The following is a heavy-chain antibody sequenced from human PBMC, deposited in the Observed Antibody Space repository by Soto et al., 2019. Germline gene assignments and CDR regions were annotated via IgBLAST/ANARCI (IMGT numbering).Heavy chain of an antibody. CDR2: INAGKGDT. CDR1: GYTFTNHA. CDR3: ARNILGGTTDY. Sequence: ASVKVSCKASGYTFTNHAIHWVRQAPGQGLEWMGWINAGKGDTKYPQRFQGRVTITRDTSASTAYMELSSLRSEDTAVYYCARNILGGTTDYWGQGPLVTVSS. D-gene: IGHD1-7*01. J-gene: IGHJ4*02. V-gene: IGHV1-3*01.